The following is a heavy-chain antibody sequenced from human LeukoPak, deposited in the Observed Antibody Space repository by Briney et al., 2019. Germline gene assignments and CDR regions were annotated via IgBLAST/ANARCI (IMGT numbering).Heavy chain of an antibody. CDR2: ISYDGSNK. V-gene: IGHV3-30-3*01. CDR1: GFTFSNYA. J-gene: IGHJ4*02. CDR3: ARDFLGYCSGGSCQRSYFFDY. Sequence: GRSLRLSCAASGFTFSNYAMHWVRQAPGKGLEGVAVISYDGSNKYYADSVKGRFTISRDNSKNTLYLQMNSLRAEDTAVYYCARDFLGYCSGGSCQRSYFFDYWGQGTLVTVSS. D-gene: IGHD2-15*01.